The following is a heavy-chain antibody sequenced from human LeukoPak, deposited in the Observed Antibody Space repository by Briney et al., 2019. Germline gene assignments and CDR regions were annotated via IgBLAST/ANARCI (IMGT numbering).Heavy chain of an antibody. D-gene: IGHD1-26*01. CDR1: GGSFSGYY. CDR3: ARSVVGAPGAFDI. Sequence: PSETLSLTCAVYGGSFSGYYWSWIRQPPGKGLEWIGEINHSGSTNYNPSLKSRVTISVDTSKNQFSLKLSSVTAADTAVYYCARSVVGAPGAFDIWGQGTMVTVSS. V-gene: IGHV4-34*01. CDR2: INHSGST. J-gene: IGHJ3*02.